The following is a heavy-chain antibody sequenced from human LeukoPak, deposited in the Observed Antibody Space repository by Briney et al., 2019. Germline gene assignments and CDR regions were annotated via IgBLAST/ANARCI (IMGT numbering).Heavy chain of an antibody. J-gene: IGHJ4*02. CDR3: ARDPPLDTAMAYGRGISVY. D-gene: IGHD5-18*01. V-gene: IGHV1-2*02. CDR1: GYTFTGYY. CDR2: INPNSGGT. Sequence: GASVKVSCKASGYTFTGYYMHWVRQAPGQGLEWMGWINPNSGGTNYAQKFQGRVTMTRDTSISTAYMELSSLRSEDTAVYYCARDPPLDTAMAYGRGISVYWGQGTLVTVSS.